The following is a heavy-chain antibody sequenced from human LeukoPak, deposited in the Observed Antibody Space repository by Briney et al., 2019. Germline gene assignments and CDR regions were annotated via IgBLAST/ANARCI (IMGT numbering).Heavy chain of an antibody. J-gene: IGHJ4*02. CDR3: ARGGSLDY. V-gene: IGHV1-69*13. CDR1: GGTFSSYS. Sequence: ASVKVSCKASGGTFSSYSFDWVRQAPGQGLEWLGKIIPVSDTVSYAQKFQGRVTITADDSTSTVYMELSSLRIEDTAFYYCARGGSLDYWGQGTLVTASS. CDR2: IIPVSDTV. D-gene: IGHD6-13*01.